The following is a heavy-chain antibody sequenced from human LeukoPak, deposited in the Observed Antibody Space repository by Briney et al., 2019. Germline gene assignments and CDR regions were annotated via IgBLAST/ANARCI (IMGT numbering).Heavy chain of an antibody. V-gene: IGHV4-39*07. CDR1: GGSISSSSYY. J-gene: IGHJ6*03. Sequence: SETLSLTCTVSGGSISSSSYYWGWIRQPPGKGLEWIGSIYHSGSTYYNPSLKSRVTISVDTSKNQFSLKLSSVTAADTAVYYCARVPKRNYYYYYMDVWGKGTTVTVSS. CDR3: ARVPKRNYYYYYMDV. CDR2: IYHSGST.